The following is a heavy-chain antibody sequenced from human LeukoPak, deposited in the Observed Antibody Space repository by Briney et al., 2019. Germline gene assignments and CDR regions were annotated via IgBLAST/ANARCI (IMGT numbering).Heavy chain of an antibody. CDR3: ARQTTFYYYYGMDV. CDR1: GDSINNNNYY. Sequence: PSETLSLICTVSGDSINNNNYYWGWIRQPPGKGLEWIGYIYYSGSTNYNPSLKSRVTISVDTSKNQFSLKLSSVTAADTAVYYCARQTTFYYYYGMDVWGQGTTVTVSS. D-gene: IGHD2/OR15-2a*01. CDR2: IYYSGST. J-gene: IGHJ6*02. V-gene: IGHV4-61*05.